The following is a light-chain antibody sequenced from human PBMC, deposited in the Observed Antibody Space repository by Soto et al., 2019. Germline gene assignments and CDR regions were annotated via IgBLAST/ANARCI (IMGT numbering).Light chain of an antibody. CDR2: EVS. V-gene: IGLV2-14*01. CDR3: SSYTSSSTPRV. Sequence: QSALTQPASVSGSPGQSITISCTGTSSDVGGYNYVSWYQQHPGKAPKLMIYEVSNRPSGVSNRFSGSKSGNTASLTISGLQAEDEADYYCSSYTSSSTPRVFGTATKAPS. J-gene: IGLJ1*01. CDR1: SSDVGGYNY.